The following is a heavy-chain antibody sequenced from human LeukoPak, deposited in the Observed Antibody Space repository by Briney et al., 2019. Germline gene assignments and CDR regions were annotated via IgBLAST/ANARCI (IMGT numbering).Heavy chain of an antibody. Sequence: GGSLRLSCAASGFTFSSYSMNWVRQAPGKGLEWVSSISSSSSYIYYADSVKGRFTISRDNAKNALYLQMNSLRAEDTAVYYCAREGGYDILTGYYYYYYYMDVWGKGTTVTVSS. CDR2: ISSSSSYI. J-gene: IGHJ6*03. CDR1: GFTFSSYS. CDR3: AREGGYDILTGYYYYYYYMDV. V-gene: IGHV3-21*01. D-gene: IGHD3-9*01.